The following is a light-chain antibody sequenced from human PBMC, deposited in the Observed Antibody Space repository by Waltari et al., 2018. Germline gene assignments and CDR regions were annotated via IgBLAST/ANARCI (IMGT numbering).Light chain of an antibody. J-gene: IGKJ4*01. Sequence: DIQMTQSPSTLSASVGDRVTITGRASQSISNWLAWYQQKPGKAPKLLIYKASTLESGVPSRFSGNGSGTEFTLTISSLQPDDFATYYCQQYNSYSLLTFGGGSKVEIK. CDR3: QQYNSYSLLT. CDR1: QSISNW. V-gene: IGKV1-5*03. CDR2: KAS.